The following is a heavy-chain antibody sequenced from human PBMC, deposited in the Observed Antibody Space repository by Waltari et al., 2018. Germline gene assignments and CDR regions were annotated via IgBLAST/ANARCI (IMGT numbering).Heavy chain of an antibody. CDR1: GFTFDDYA. V-gene: IGHV3-9*01. Sequence: EVQLVESGGGLVQPGRSLRLSCAASGFTFDDYAMPWVRQAPGKGREWVSGISWNSGSIGYADSVKGRFTISRDNAKNSLYLQMNSLRAEDTALYYCAKGPGYYDSSGYYSGAFDIWGQGTMVTVSS. J-gene: IGHJ3*02. CDR3: AKGPGYYDSSGYYSGAFDI. D-gene: IGHD3-22*01. CDR2: ISWNSGSI.